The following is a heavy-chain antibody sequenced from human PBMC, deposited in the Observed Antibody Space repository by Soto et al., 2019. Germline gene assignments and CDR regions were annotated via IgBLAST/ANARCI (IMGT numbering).Heavy chain of an antibody. CDR1: YGAMRSYY. J-gene: IGHJ4*02. D-gene: IGHD1-26*01. Sequence: SETLSLTCTVSYGAMRSYYWSWIRQPAGKGLEWIGRIYTTGSTNYNPSLTSRVSMSIDTSRNQFSLNLTSVTASDTAVYYCARDRSGRVRYYFDSWGQGALVTVSS. CDR2: IYTTGST. V-gene: IGHV4-4*07. CDR3: ARDRSGRVRYYFDS.